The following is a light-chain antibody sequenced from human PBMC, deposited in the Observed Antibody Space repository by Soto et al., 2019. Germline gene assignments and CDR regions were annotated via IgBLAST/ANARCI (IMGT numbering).Light chain of an antibody. CDR3: SSYAGSNNLV. CDR2: EVS. V-gene: IGLV2-8*01. Sequence: QSALTQPPSASGSPGQSVTLSCTGTSSDVGGYNYVSWYQQHPGKAPKLMIYEVSKRPSGVPDRFSGSKSGNTASLTVSGVQVEDEADYYCSSYAGSNNLVFVGGTKVTVL. J-gene: IGLJ2*01. CDR1: SSDVGGYNY.